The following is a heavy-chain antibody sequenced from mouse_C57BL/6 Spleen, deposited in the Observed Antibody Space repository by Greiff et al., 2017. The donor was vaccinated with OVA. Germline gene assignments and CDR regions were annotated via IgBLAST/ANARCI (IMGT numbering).Heavy chain of an antibody. Sequence: EVQLVESGAELVRPGASVKLSCTASGFNIKDYYMHWVKQRPEQGLEWIGRIDPEDGDTEYAPKFQGKATMTADTSSNTAYLQLSSLTSEDTAVYYCTFDYYGSSYYAMDYWGQGTSVTVSS. CDR2: IDPEDGDT. CDR1: GFNIKDYY. D-gene: IGHD1-1*01. J-gene: IGHJ4*01. V-gene: IGHV14-1*01. CDR3: TFDYYGSSYYAMDY.